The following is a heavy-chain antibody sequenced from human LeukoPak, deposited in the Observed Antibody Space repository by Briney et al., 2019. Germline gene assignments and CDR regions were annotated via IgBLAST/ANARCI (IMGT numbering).Heavy chain of an antibody. D-gene: IGHD4-17*01. CDR3: ARDPFYGDADLDS. V-gene: IGHV3-74*01. CDR2: IKSDGSIT. CDR1: GFTFSNYW. Sequence: PGGSLRLSCAASGFTFSNYWMHWVRQAPGKGLVWVSRIKSDGSITSYADSVKGRFTISRDNAKNTLYLQMNSLRAEDTAMYYCARDPFYGDADLDSWGQGTLVTVSS. J-gene: IGHJ4*02.